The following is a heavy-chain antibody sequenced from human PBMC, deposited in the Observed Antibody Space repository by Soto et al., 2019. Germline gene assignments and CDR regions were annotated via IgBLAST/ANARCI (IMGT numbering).Heavy chain of an antibody. Sequence: SVKVSCKASGGTFSSYANSWVRQAPGQGLEWMGGIIPIFGTANYAQKFQGRVTITADESTSTAYMELSSLRSEDTAVYYCAWFGYSSSWGIDYYGMDVWGQGTTVTVSS. V-gene: IGHV1-69*13. J-gene: IGHJ6*02. D-gene: IGHD6-13*01. CDR2: IIPIFGTA. CDR1: GGTFSSYA. CDR3: AWFGYSSSWGIDYYGMDV.